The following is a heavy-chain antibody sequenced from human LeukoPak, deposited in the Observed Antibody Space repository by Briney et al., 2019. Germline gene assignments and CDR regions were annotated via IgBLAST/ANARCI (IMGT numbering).Heavy chain of an antibody. Sequence: GGSLRLSCVASGFPFSSYWMTWVRQAPGKGLVWVANIKQDGSKKSYVDSVKGRFTISRDNAKNTLYLQMNSLRAEDTAIYYCTRVGYIDEGIDYWGQGTLVTVSS. D-gene: IGHD5-24*01. CDR1: GFPFSSYW. J-gene: IGHJ4*02. V-gene: IGHV3-7*04. CDR2: IKQDGSKK. CDR3: TRVGYIDEGIDY.